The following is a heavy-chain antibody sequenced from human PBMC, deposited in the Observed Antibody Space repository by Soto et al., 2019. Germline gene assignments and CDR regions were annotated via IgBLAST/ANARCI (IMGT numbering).Heavy chain of an antibody. V-gene: IGHV1-18*01. CDR3: VRDLDCSCIYYTDY. D-gene: IGHD3-10*02. Sequence: ASGKGSCKASGYNFINYGITWVRQAPGQGLEWMGWIRVHKGNTNYAQKFQGRVTMTTDTSTSTAYMELRSLRPDDTAVYYCVRDLDCSCIYYTDYWGPVNSVPVSS. CDR2: IRVHKGNT. CDR1: GYNFINYG. J-gene: IGHJ4*02.